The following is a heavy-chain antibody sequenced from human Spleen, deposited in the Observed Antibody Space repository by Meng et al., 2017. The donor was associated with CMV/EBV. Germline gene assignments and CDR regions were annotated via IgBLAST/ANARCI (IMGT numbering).Heavy chain of an antibody. CDR1: GFTFSNYW. CDR3: ARDRDHGNFQLQF. V-gene: IGHV3-30*03. Sequence: GESLKISCTASGFTFSNYWRTWVRQAPGKGLEWVAVISYDCKNEYYADPVKGRFTFSRDNSKSTLYLQMNSPGAEDTAMYFCARDRDHGNFQLQFWGQGTLVTVSS. D-gene: IGHD1-7*01. CDR2: ISYDCKNE. J-gene: IGHJ4*02.